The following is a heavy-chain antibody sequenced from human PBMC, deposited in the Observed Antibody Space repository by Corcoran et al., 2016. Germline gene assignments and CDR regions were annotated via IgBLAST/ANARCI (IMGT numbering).Heavy chain of an antibody. CDR3: ARVKYCSSTSCSLDY. Sequence: QVQLVQSGAEVKKPGASVKVSCKASGYTFTGYYMHWVRQAPGQGLEWMRWINPNSGGTNYAQKFQGRVTMTRDTSISTAYMELSRLRSDDTAVYYCARVKYCSSTSCSLDYWGQGTLVTVSS. D-gene: IGHD2-2*01. J-gene: IGHJ4*02. V-gene: IGHV1-2*02. CDR2: INPNSGGT. CDR1: GYTFTGYY.